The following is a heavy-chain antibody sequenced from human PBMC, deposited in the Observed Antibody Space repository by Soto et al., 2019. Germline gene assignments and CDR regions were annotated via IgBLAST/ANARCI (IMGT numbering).Heavy chain of an antibody. CDR3: ARGFPIAAAGNYYFDY. D-gene: IGHD6-13*01. Sequence: SETLSLTXAVYGGSFSGYYWSWIRQPPGKGLEWIGEINHSGSTNYNPSLKSRVTISVDTSKNQFSLKLSSVTAADTAVYYCARGFPIAAAGNYYFDYWGQGTLVTVSS. CDR2: INHSGST. V-gene: IGHV4-34*01. CDR1: GGSFSGYY. J-gene: IGHJ4*02.